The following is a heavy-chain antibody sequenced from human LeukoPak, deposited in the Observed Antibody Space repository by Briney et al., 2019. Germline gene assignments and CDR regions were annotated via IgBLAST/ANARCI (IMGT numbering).Heavy chain of an antibody. D-gene: IGHD3-3*01. CDR3: AKDGGYDFWSGYDY. Sequence: GGPLRLSCAASGFTFTSYWMTWVRRAPGKGLEWVANIREDGSERYYVASVKGRFTVSRDNAKNSLYLQMNSLRAEDMALYYCAKDGGYDFWSGYDYWGQGTLVTVSS. CDR1: GFTFTSYW. V-gene: IGHV3-7*03. J-gene: IGHJ4*02. CDR2: IREDGSER.